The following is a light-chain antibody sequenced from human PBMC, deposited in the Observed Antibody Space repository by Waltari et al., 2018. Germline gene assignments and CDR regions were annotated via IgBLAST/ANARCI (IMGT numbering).Light chain of an antibody. Sequence: QSALTQPASVSGSPGQSITVSCTGTSRAVGRYNLFSWYQQHPGKAPKLIIYEVSERPSGVSDRFSGSKSGNTASLTISGLQAEDEGDYYCCSFAGSSISMVFGGGTKLTVL. J-gene: IGLJ2*01. CDR3: CSFAGSSISMV. CDR2: EVS. V-gene: IGLV2-23*02. CDR1: SRAVGRYNL.